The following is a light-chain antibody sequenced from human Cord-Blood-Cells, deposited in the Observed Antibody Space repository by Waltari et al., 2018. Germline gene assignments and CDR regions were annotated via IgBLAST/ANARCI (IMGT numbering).Light chain of an antibody. V-gene: IGLV2-8*01. Sequence: QSALTQPPSASGSPGQSVTISCTGTSSDAGGYNSVSWYQQHPGKAPKLMIYEVSQRPSGVPDRFSGSKSGNTASLTVSGLQAEDEADYYCSSYAGSNNWVFGGGTKLTVL. CDR3: SSYAGSNNWV. J-gene: IGLJ3*02. CDR1: SSDAGGYNS. CDR2: EVS.